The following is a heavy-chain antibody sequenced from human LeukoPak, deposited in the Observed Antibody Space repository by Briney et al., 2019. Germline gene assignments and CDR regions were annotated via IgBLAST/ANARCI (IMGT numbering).Heavy chain of an antibody. CDR3: AKAHTSSLSGIHY. D-gene: IGHD6-13*01. CDR1: GFTLRSYA. J-gene: IGHJ4*02. Sequence: PGRSLRLSCASPGFTLRSYAMSWVRQAPGKGLEWVSAISGSGGTTYYAGSVKGRFTISRDNSKNTVYLQMNSLRAEDTAIYYCAKAHTSSLSGIHYWGQGTLVTVSS. V-gene: IGHV3-23*01. CDR2: ISGSGGTT.